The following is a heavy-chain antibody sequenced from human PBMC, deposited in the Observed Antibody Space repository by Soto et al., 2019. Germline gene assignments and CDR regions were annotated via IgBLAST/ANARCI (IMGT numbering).Heavy chain of an antibody. V-gene: IGHV6-1*01. D-gene: IGHD6-19*01. Sequence: PSQTLSLTCAISGDSFASNSAAWNWIRQSPSRGLEWLGRTYYRSKWYKDYDLSVKSRITINLDTSKNQISLQLNSVTPEDTAVYYCARGAVADYSRVFDYWGQRTLVTVSS. CDR2: TYYRSKWYK. CDR1: GDSFASNSAA. CDR3: ARGAVADYSRVFDY. J-gene: IGHJ4*02.